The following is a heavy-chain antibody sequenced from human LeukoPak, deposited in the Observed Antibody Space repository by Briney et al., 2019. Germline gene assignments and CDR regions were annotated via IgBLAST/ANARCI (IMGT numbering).Heavy chain of an antibody. V-gene: IGHV3-15*01. D-gene: IGHD1-26*01. CDR3: TTERNWELLRPLGMDI. J-gene: IGHJ6*02. Sequence: PGGSLRLSCAASEFNFNYVWMSWVRQAPGKGLEWVGRIRTKIDGETRDYAAPVKGRFTISRDDSKTTLYLQMNSLKTEDSAVYYCTTERNWELLRPLGMDIWGQGTTVTVSS. CDR2: IRTKIDGETR. CDR1: EFNFNYVW.